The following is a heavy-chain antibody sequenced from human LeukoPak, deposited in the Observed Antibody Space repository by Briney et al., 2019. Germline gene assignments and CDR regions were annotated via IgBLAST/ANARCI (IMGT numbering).Heavy chain of an antibody. CDR1: GITLSNYG. CDR2: ISGSGGRT. V-gene: IGHV3-23*01. Sequence: GGSLRLSCAVSGITLSNYGMSWVRQAPGKGLEWVAGISGSGGRTNYADSVKGRFTVSRDNPKNTLYLQMNSLRAEDTAVYFCAKRGVVIRVILVGFHKEANYFDSWGQGALVTVSS. J-gene: IGHJ4*02. CDR3: AKRGVVIRVILVGFHKEANYFDS. D-gene: IGHD3-22*01.